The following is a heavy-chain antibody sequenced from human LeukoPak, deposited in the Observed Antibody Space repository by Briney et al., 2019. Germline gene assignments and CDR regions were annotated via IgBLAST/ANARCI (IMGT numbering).Heavy chain of an antibody. D-gene: IGHD2-15*01. CDR1: GFTFSSYA. CDR3: ARDSPPEPCSGGSCYSAYDAFDI. V-gene: IGHV3-64*01. Sequence: PGGSLRLTCAASGFTFSSYAMHWARPAPGKGVEYVSAISSDGGRTYYANSVKGRFTISKDNTKNTLYLQMGSLRAEDMAVYYCARDSPPEPCSGGSCYSAYDAFDIWGQGTMVTVSS. J-gene: IGHJ3*02. CDR2: ISSDGGRT.